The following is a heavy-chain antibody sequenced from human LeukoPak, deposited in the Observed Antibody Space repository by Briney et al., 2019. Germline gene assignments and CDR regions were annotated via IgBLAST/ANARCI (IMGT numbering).Heavy chain of an antibody. CDR3: ARTRPQDHSTSYMDV. CDR2: IFYSGTT. V-gene: IGHV4-59*08. J-gene: IGHJ6*03. D-gene: IGHD1-14*01. Sequence: PSETLSLTCNVSGDSLSIDYWSWIRQPPGKSQEWIGFIFYSGTTNNNPSLQSRVTISVDTPKNQFSLKLNSVTAAHTAVYYCARTRPQDHSTSYMDVWGKGITVTVSS. CDR1: GDSLSIDY.